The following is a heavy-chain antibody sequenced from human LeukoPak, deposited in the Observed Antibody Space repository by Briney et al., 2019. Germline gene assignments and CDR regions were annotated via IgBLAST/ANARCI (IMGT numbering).Heavy chain of an antibody. D-gene: IGHD3-16*01. J-gene: IGHJ4*02. CDR3: ARRFWGLDY. CDR1: GFTFSSFE. CDR2: ISTSGTTL. V-gene: IGHV3-48*03. Sequence: PGGSLRLSCAGSGFTFSSFEMNWLRQAPGKGLEWVSFISTSGTTLYYADSVKGRFTISRDNAKNSLYLQMNSLRAEDTAVYYCARRFWGLDYWGQGTLVTVSS.